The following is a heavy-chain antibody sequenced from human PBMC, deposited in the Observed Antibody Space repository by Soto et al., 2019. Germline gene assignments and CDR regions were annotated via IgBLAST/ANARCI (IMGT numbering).Heavy chain of an antibody. D-gene: IGHD6-19*01. CDR3: AKDQTGRWEAVAGLVGFDY. J-gene: IGHJ4*02. CDR2: ISGSGGST. Sequence: GGSLRLSCAASGFTFSSYAMSWVRQAPGKGLEWVSAISGSGGSTYYADSVKGRFTISRDNSKNTLYLQMNSLRAEDTAVYYCAKDQTGRWEAVAGLVGFDYWGQGTLVTVSS. CDR1: GFTFSSYA. V-gene: IGHV3-23*01.